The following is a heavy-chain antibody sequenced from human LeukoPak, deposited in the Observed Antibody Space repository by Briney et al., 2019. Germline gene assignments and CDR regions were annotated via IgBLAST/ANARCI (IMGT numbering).Heavy chain of an antibody. D-gene: IGHD6-6*01. CDR1: GLIVSSDY. Sequence: GESLKISCAASGLIVSSDYLAWVRQAPGKGLEWISVIYGGGATYYADSVRGRFTISRDNSKNGLFLQMNSLRVEDTAVYHCVRLLPASRHYFDYWGQGTLVTVSS. V-gene: IGHV3-53*01. J-gene: IGHJ4*02. CDR3: VRLLPASRHYFDY. CDR2: IYGGGAT.